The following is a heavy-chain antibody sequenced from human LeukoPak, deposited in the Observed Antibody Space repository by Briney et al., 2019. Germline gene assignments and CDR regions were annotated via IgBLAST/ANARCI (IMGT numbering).Heavy chain of an antibody. CDR3: AKEGRGIFGVVISSPYFDY. CDR2: ISWDGGST. V-gene: IGHV3-43*01. Sequence: GGSLRLSCAASGFTFDDYTMHWVRQAPGKGLEWVSLISWDGGSTYYADSVKGRFTISRDNSKNSLYLQMNSLRTEDTALYYCAKEGRGIFGVVISSPYFDYWGQGTLVTVSS. J-gene: IGHJ4*02. D-gene: IGHD3-3*01. CDR1: GFTFDDYT.